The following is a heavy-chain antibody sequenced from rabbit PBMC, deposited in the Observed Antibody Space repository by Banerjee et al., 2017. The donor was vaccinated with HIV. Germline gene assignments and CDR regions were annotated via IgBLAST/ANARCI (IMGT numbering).Heavy chain of an antibody. D-gene: IGHD6-1*01. CDR3: ARNAGYANGGDGYFKL. V-gene: IGHV1S47*01. CDR2: IDPVFGST. J-gene: IGHJ4*01. Sequence: EESGGGLVQPGGSLTLTCTVSGFSLSSYAMSWVRQAPGKGLEWIGYIDPVFGSTYYASWVNGRFTISSHNAQNTLYLQLNSLTAADTATYFCARNAGYANGGDGYFKLWGQGTLVTDS. CDR1: GFSLSSYA.